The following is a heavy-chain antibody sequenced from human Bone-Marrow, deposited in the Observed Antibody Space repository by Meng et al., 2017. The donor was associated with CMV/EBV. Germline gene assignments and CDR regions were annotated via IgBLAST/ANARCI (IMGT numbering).Heavy chain of an antibody. J-gene: IGHJ6*02. CDR2: IYHTGST. CDR3: ASDSGSNRPYYHYYDVDV. D-gene: IGHD3-10*01. V-gene: IGHV4-61*01. Sequence: SETLSLTCTVSGGSVTSGSHYWSWIRQPPGKGLEWTGYIYHTGSTKYNPSLKSRVTISVDTSKSPLFLKLRSVTAADTAVYYWASDSGSNRPYYHYYDVDVWGHGTTVTVSS. CDR1: GGSVTSGSHY.